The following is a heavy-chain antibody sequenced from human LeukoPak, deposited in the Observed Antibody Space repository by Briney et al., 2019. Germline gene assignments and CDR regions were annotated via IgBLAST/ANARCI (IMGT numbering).Heavy chain of an antibody. D-gene: IGHD5-24*01. Sequence: SETLSLTCTVSGGSISSYYWSWIHQPPGKGLEWIGEINHSGSTNYNPSLKSRVTISVDTSKNQFSLKLSSVTAADTAVYYCARGEEMATAVDYWGQGTLVTVSS. CDR3: ARGEEMATAVDY. V-gene: IGHV4-34*01. CDR1: GGSISSYY. CDR2: INHSGST. J-gene: IGHJ4*02.